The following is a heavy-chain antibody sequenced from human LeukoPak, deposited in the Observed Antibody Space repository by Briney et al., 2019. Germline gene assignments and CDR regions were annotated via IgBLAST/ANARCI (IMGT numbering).Heavy chain of an antibody. V-gene: IGHV1-69*13. CDR2: IIPIFGTA. CDR1: GGTFSSYA. J-gene: IGHJ5*02. CDR3: ARAALGIAAAGTWVWFDP. D-gene: IGHD6-13*01. Sequence: ASVKVSCKASGGTFSSYAISWVRQAPGQGLEWMGGIIPIFGTANYAQKFQGRVTITADESTSTAYMELSSLRSEDTAVYYCARAALGIAAAGTWVWFDPWGQGTLVTVSS.